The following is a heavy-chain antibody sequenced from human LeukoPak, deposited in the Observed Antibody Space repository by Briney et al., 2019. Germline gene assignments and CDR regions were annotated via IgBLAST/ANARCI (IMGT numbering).Heavy chain of an antibody. CDR2: ISGSGGST. J-gene: IGHJ4*02. CDR1: GFTFSSYA. Sequence: PGGSLRLSCAASGFTFSSYAMSLVRQAPGKGLEWVSAISGSGGSTYYADSVKGRFTISRDNSKNTLYLQMNSLRAEDTAVYYCAKVTVSSYYDSSGYLEAYYFDYWGQGTLVTVSS. D-gene: IGHD3-22*01. V-gene: IGHV3-23*01. CDR3: AKVTVSSYYDSSGYLEAYYFDY.